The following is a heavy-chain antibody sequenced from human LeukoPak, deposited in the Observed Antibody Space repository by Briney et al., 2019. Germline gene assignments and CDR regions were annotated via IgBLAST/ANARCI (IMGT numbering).Heavy chain of an antibody. Sequence: GGSLRLSCSASGLSFRSYGMSWVRQAPGMGLEWVAIINEDGSASDYGVSVKGRFTISRDNAKNSLYLQMNSLRAEDTAVYFCAAAPNENFFDFWGQGTLVTVSS. V-gene: IGHV3-7*01. D-gene: IGHD2-15*01. CDR1: GLSFRSYG. J-gene: IGHJ4*02. CDR3: AAAPNENFFDF. CDR2: INEDGSAS.